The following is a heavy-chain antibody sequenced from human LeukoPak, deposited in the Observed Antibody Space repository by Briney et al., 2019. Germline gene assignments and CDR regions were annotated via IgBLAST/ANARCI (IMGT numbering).Heavy chain of an antibody. CDR2: IIAIFGTA. D-gene: IGHD3-10*01. J-gene: IGHJ5*02. CDR3: ARGDDMVRGKDNWFDP. V-gene: IGHV1-69*05. Sequence: ASVKVSCKASGGTFSSYAISGVRQAPGQGLEWMGRIIAIFGTANYAQKFQGRVTITTDESTSTAYMELSSLRSEDTAVYYCARGDDMVRGKDNWFDPWGQGTLVTVSS. CDR1: GGTFSSYA.